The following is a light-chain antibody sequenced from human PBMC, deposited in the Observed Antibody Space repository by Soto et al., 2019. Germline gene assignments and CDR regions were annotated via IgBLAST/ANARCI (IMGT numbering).Light chain of an antibody. CDR3: QKFNRMPWT. Sequence: QCRVSLSVSPGERATLFCRASQSVGSNLAWYQQKPGQAPRLLIYGASTRATGVPPRFSGSGSGTEFTLTISSLQSEDLAVYYCQKFNRMPWTFGQGTKVDI. CDR1: QSVGSN. J-gene: IGKJ1*01. V-gene: IGKV3-15*01. CDR2: GAS.